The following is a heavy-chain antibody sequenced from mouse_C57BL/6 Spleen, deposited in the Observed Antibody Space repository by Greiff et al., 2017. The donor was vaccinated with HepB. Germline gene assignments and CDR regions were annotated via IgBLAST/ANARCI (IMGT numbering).Heavy chain of an antibody. CDR3: ARHNYGEDYAMDY. V-gene: IGHV2-6-1*01. Sequence: VQVVESGPGLVAPSQSLSITCTVSGFSLTSYGVHWVRQPPGKGLEWLVVIWSDGSTTYNSALKSRLSISKDNSKSQVFLKMNSLQTDDTAMYYCARHNYGEDYAMDYWGQGTSVTVSS. J-gene: IGHJ4*01. D-gene: IGHD1-1*01. CDR1: GFSLTSYG. CDR2: IWSDGST.